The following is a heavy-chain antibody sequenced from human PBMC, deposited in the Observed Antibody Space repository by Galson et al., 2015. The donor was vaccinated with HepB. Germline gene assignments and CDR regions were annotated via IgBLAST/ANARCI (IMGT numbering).Heavy chain of an antibody. Sequence: SLRLSCAASGFTFSNYAMGWVRQTPDKGLQWVAVKSGSGNSTYHADSVKGRFTISRDNSKNRVYLEMNSVRVDDTALYHCVKGAGGSWGQGTLVTVSS. D-gene: IGHD6-19*01. CDR3: VKGAGGS. J-gene: IGHJ5*02. CDR2: KSGSGNST. CDR1: GFTFSNYA. V-gene: IGHV3-23*01.